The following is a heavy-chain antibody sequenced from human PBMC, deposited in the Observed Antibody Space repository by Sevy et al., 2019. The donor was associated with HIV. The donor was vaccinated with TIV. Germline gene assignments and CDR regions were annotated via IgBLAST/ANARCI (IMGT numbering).Heavy chain of an antibody. J-gene: IGHJ4*02. D-gene: IGHD6-19*01. CDR2: ISGSGGST. CDR3: AKERFQVSGWYHRDY. V-gene: IGHV3-23*01. CDR1: GFTFSSYA. Sequence: GESLKISCAASGFTFSSYAMSWVRQAPGKGLEWVSAISGSGGSTYHADSVKGRFTISRDNSKNTLYLQMNSLRAEDTAVYYCAKERFQVSGWYHRDYWGQGTLVTVSS.